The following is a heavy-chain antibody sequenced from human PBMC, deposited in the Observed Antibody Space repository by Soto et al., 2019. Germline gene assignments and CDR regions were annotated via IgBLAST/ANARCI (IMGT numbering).Heavy chain of an antibody. J-gene: IGHJ4*02. CDR1: GGSISSYY. D-gene: IGHD4-17*01. Sequence: QVQLQESGPGLVKPSETLSLTCTVSGGSISSYYWSWIRQPPGKGLEWIGYIYYSGSTNYNPSLTSRVTISVDTSRSRFSLKLSSVTAADTAVYYCARVGSFDYGDYSFFDYWGQGTLVTVSS. V-gene: IGHV4-59*01. CDR3: ARVGSFDYGDYSFFDY. CDR2: IYYSGST.